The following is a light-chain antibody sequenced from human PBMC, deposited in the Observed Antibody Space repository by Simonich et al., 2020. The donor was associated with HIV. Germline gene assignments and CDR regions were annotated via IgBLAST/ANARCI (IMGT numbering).Light chain of an antibody. CDR3: QQYNNWSYT. V-gene: IGKV3-15*01. CDR1: QSVSSSY. CDR2: GAS. Sequence: EIVMTQSPATLSVSPGERATLSCRATQSVSSSYLAWYQQKPGQAPRLLIYGASTRATGIPPRFSGSGSGTEFTLTISSMQSEDFAVYYCQQYNNWSYTFGQGTKLEIK. J-gene: IGKJ2*01.